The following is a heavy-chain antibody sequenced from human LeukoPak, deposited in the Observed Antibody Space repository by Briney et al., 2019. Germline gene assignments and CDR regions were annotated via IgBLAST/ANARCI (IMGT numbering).Heavy chain of an antibody. D-gene: IGHD5-24*01. CDR3: ARGLRWLQLDY. Sequence: ASVKVSCKAAGGTFSSYAISWVRQAPGQGLEWMGGIIPIFGTANYAQKFQGRVTITTDESTSTAYMELSSLRSEDTAVYYCARGLRWLQLDYWGQGTLVTVSS. CDR1: GGTFSSYA. J-gene: IGHJ4*02. V-gene: IGHV1-69*05. CDR2: IIPIFGTA.